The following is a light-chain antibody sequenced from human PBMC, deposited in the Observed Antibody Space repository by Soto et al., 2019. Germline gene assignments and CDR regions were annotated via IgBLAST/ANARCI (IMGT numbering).Light chain of an antibody. J-gene: IGLJ1*01. V-gene: IGLV2-11*01. CDR2: DVS. CDR3: CSYAGSYTYV. CDR1: SSVVGVYDY. Sequence: QSALTQPRSVSGSPGQSVTISCTGTSSVVGVYDYVSWYQQHPGKAPRVLIFDVSERPSGVPDRFSGSKSGDTASLTISALQAEDEADYYCCSYAGSYTYVFGSGTKGTVL.